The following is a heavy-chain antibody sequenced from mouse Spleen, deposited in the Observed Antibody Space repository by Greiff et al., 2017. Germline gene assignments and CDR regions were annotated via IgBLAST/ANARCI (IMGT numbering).Heavy chain of an antibody. V-gene: IGHV5-9*04. CDR2: ISSGGGNT. J-gene: IGHJ4*01. CDR1: GFTFSSYA. CDR3: ASCYYAMDY. Sequence: EVKLMESGGGLVKLGGSLKLSCAASGFTFSSYAMSWVRQTPEKRLEWVATISSGGGNTYYPDSVKGRFTISRDNAKNTLYLQMSSLKSEDTAMYYCASCYYAMDYWGQGTSVTVSS.